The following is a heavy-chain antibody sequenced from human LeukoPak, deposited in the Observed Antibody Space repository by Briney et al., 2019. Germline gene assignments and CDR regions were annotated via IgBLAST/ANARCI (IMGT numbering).Heavy chain of an antibody. V-gene: IGHV4-59*04. Sequence: PSETLSLTCSVSGGAISRYYWSWIRQPPGKGLEWIGYIYHSGITYYNHFNSSLKSRVTISIDTSKNQFSLRLTSVTAADTAVYFCATLVSTRYYFDYWGQGTLVTVSS. CDR1: GGAISRYY. CDR3: ATLVSTRYYFDY. D-gene: IGHD5/OR15-5a*01. CDR2: IYHSGIT. J-gene: IGHJ4*02.